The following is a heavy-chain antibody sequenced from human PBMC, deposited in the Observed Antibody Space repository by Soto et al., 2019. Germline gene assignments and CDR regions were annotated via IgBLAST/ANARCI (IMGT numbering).Heavy chain of an antibody. J-gene: IGHJ4*02. D-gene: IGHD2-21*02. CDR2: VNPSGGHT. Sequence: QVQLMQSGAEVKKPGASVKVSYKASGDTFTNYYIHWVRQAPGQGLEWMGTVNPSGGHTTYAQHFLGRVTMTRDTSTSTLYMELTSLTSADTAVYYCARGGHVVVVTAALDYWGQGTLVTVSS. CDR3: ARGGHVVVVTAALDY. V-gene: IGHV1-46*01. CDR1: GDTFTNYY.